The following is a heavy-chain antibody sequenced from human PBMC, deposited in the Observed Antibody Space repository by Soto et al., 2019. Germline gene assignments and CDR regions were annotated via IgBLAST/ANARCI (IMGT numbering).Heavy chain of an antibody. Sequence: QVQLVQSGAEVKKPGSSVKVSCKASGGTCSSYAISWVRQAPGQGLEWMGGIIPIFGTANYAQKFQGRVTITADESTTTAYMELSSLGSEDTAVYSCARSTMTTVTTPFDYWGQGTLVTVSS. V-gene: IGHV1-69*01. CDR1: GGTCSSYA. J-gene: IGHJ4*02. CDR2: IIPIFGTA. CDR3: ARSTMTTVTTPFDY. D-gene: IGHD4-17*01.